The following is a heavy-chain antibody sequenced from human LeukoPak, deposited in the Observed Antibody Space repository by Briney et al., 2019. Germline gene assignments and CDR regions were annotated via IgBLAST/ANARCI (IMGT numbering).Heavy chain of an antibody. CDR1: GESFSGYF. CDR3: ASFDYGDYHFDS. D-gene: IGHD4-17*01. V-gene: IGHV4-34*01. Sequence: SETLSLTCAFYGESFSGYFWSWIRQPPGKGLEWIGEISHGGSTSYSPSLNSRVTISLDTSKNQFSLKLTPVTAADTGDYYCASFDYGDYHFDSWGQGTLVTVSS. J-gene: IGHJ4*02. CDR2: ISHGGST.